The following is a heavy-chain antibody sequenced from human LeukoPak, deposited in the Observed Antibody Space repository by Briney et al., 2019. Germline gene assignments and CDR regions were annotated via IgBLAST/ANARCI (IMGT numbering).Heavy chain of an antibody. D-gene: IGHD3-10*01. CDR3: ARDRVVRGAITPYYFDY. V-gene: IGHV3-66*02. CDR1: GFTVSSNY. J-gene: IGHJ4*02. CDR2: IYSGGST. Sequence: TGGSLRLSCAASGFTVSSNYMSWVRQAPGKGLEWVSVIYSGGSTYYADSVKGRFTISRDNSKNTLYLQMNSLRAEDTAVYYCARDRVVRGAITPYYFDYWGQGTLVTVSS.